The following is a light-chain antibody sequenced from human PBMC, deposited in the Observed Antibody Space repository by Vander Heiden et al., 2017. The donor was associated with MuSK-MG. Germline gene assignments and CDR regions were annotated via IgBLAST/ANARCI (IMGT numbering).Light chain of an antibody. CDR3: QQLNSYPT. CDR2: AAS. CDR1: PGISSY. Sequence: DIQLTQSPSFLSASVGVRVAITCRASPGISSYLAWHQQKPEKAPKLLIYAASTWQSGVPSRCSGSGSGTEFTRTSSSLQTEDFATYYCQQLNSYPTFGGGTKVEIK. V-gene: IGKV1-9*01. J-gene: IGKJ4*01.